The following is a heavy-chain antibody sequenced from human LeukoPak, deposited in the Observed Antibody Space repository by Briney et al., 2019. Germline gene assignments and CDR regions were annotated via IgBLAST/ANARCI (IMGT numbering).Heavy chain of an antibody. CDR1: GFTFSGSA. V-gene: IGHV3-73*01. Sequence: GGSLRLSCAASGFTFSGSAIHWVRQSSGKGLEWVGLIDQEDKRYATATAYAASVTGRFTISRDDSINTAYLQMKSLKTEDTALYYCTRDSGTYNWFDPWGQGTLVTVSS. D-gene: IGHD1-26*01. CDR3: TRDSGTYNWFDP. J-gene: IGHJ5*02. CDR2: IDQEDKRYATAT.